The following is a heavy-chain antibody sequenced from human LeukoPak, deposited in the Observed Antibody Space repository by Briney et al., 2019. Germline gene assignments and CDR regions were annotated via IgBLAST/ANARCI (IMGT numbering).Heavy chain of an antibody. Sequence: GGSLRLSCAASGLTFSRNSMTWVRQAPGKGLEWVSAISGSGGSTYYADSVKGRFTISRDNSKNTLYLQMNSLRAEDTAVYYCAKDLEGYYGSGSYPPELDYWGQGTLVTVSS. CDR1: GLTFSRNS. J-gene: IGHJ4*02. D-gene: IGHD3-10*01. V-gene: IGHV3-23*01. CDR2: ISGSGGST. CDR3: AKDLEGYYGSGSYPPELDY.